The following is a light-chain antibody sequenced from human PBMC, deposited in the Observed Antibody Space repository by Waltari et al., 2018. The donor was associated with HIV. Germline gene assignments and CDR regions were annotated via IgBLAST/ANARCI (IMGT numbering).Light chain of an antibody. CDR3: QQYYTPPIT. V-gene: IGKV4-1*01. Sequence: DIVMTQSPDSLAVSLGERATINCRSSQSLFYTSTSRTYLAWYQLKPGQPPKLLISWASTRESGVPDRFSGSGSGTAFALSISSLQAEDVAVYYCQQYYTPPITFGQGTRLEIK. CDR1: QSLFYTSTSRTY. J-gene: IGKJ5*01. CDR2: WAS.